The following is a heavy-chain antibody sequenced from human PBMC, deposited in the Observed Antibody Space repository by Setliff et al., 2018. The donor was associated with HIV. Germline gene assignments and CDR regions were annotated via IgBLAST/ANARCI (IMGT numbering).Heavy chain of an antibody. CDR1: GGSISSSCPGYS. CDR3: ARSQPDTIFGVVIFDY. Sequence: LSLTCTVSGGSISSSCPGYSWGWVRQAPGGGLGWIGSVYYSGSTSYNPSLKSRVTISLDTSKNQVSLRLTSMTAADTALYYCARSQPDTIFGVVIFDYWGQGKMVTVSS. V-gene: IGHV4-39*01. D-gene: IGHD3-3*01. J-gene: IGHJ4*02. CDR2: VYYSGST.